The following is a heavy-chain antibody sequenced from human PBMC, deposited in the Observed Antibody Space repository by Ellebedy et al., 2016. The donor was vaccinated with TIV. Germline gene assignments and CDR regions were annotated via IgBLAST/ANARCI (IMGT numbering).Heavy chain of an antibody. V-gene: IGHV3-30*18. Sequence: GESLKISCAASEFTFNTYGMNWVRQAPGKGLEWVALISSDGSSKSYADSVKGRFTISRDNSKTTLYLQMNSLREGDTAVYYCAKRYRSYFDYWGQGTLVTVSS. D-gene: IGHD1-1*01. CDR2: ISSDGSSK. CDR1: EFTFNTYG. J-gene: IGHJ4*02. CDR3: AKRYRSYFDY.